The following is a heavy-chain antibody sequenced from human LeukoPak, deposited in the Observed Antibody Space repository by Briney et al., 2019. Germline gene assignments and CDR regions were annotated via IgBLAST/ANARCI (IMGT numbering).Heavy chain of an antibody. D-gene: IGHD2-2*01. V-gene: IGHV1-69*04. J-gene: IGHJ6*02. CDR3: AREGSTSSSYYYYGMDV. Sequence: ASVKVSCKASGGTFSSYAISWVRQAPGQGLEWMGRIIPILGTANYAQKFQGRVTITADKSTSTAYMELSSLRSEDTAVYYCAREGSTSSSYYYYGMDVWGQGTTVTVSS. CDR2: IIPILGTA. CDR1: GGTFSSYA.